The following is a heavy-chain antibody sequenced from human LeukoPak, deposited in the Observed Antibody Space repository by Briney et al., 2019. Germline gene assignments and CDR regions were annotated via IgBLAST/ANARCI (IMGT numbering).Heavy chain of an antibody. Sequence: GGSLRLSCAASGFTFDDYAMHWVRQAPGKGLEWVSVIYSGGSTYYADSVKGRFTISRDNSKNTLYLQMNSLRAEDTAVYYCARVVPAAINYYYYYYMDVWGKGTTVTISS. V-gene: IGHV3-66*01. J-gene: IGHJ6*03. CDR1: GFTFDDYA. D-gene: IGHD2-2*02. CDR2: IYSGGST. CDR3: ARVVPAAINYYYYYYMDV.